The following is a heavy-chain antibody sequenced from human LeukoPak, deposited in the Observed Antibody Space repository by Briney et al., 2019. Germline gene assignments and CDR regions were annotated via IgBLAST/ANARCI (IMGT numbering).Heavy chain of an antibody. J-gene: IGHJ4*02. V-gene: IGHV4-4*02. D-gene: IGHD3-22*01. CDR3: AREILYDSTGYYL. CDR2: IYHSGST. CDR1: GGSISSSNW. Sequence: PSETLSLTCAVSGGSISSSNWWSWVRQPPGKGLEWIGEIYHSGSTNYNPSLNIRVTISVDTSKNQFSLNLRSVTAADTAVYYCAREILYDSTGYYLWGQGTLVTVSS.